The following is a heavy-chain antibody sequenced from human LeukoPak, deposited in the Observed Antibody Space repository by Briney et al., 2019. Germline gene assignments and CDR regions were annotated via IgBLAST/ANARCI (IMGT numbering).Heavy chain of an antibody. D-gene: IGHD6-19*01. J-gene: IGHJ4*02. V-gene: IGHV3-48*03. CDR3: ARVKGSGWYEVDY. CDR1: GFTFSTYE. Sequence: GGSLRLSCAASGFTFSTYEMNWVRQAPGKGLEWVSYISSTGSNIYYADSVKGRFTISRDNVKNSLYLQVNSLSAEDTGIYYCARVKGSGWYEVDYWGQGTLVTVSS. CDR2: ISSTGSNI.